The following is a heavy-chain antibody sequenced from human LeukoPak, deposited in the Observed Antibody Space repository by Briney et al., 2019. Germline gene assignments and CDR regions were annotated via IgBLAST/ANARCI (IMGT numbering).Heavy chain of an antibody. J-gene: IGHJ4*02. D-gene: IGHD5-12*01. CDR3: ARELAPSGHDPRFDY. V-gene: IGHV3-66*01. CDR1: GFTVSSNY. Sequence: GGSLRLSCAASGFTVSSNYMSWVRQAPGKGLEWVSVIYSGGSTYYADSVKGRFTISRDNSKNTLYLQMNSLRAEDTAVYYCARELAPSGHDPRFDYWGQGTLVTVSS. CDR2: IYSGGST.